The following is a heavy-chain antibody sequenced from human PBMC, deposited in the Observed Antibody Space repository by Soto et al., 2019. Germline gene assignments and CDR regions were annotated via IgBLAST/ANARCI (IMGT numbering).Heavy chain of an antibody. V-gene: IGHV5-51*01. CDR3: ARQEPTRYSSSWYAFDI. Sequence: ASVKVSCKGSGYSFTSYWIVWVRQMPGKGLEWMGIIYPGDSDTRDSPSFQGQVTISADKSISTAYLQWSSLKASDTAMYYCARQEPTRYSSSWYAFDIWGQGTMVTVSS. CDR1: GYSFTSYW. J-gene: IGHJ3*02. CDR2: IYPGDSDT. D-gene: IGHD6-13*01.